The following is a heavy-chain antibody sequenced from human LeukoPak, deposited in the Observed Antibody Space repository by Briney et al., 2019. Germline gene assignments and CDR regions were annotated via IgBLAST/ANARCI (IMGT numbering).Heavy chain of an antibody. J-gene: IGHJ4*02. D-gene: IGHD5-12*01. CDR2: IYSSEDT. CDR3: AREATESGYPYYVDY. Sequence: SETLSLTCTVSGGSISSYYWSWIRQPAGKGLEWIGRIYSSEDTNYNPSLKSRVSLSVDTSNNQFSLKLNSVTAADTAVYYCAREATESGYPYYVDYWGQGILVTVSS. CDR1: GGSISSYY. V-gene: IGHV4-4*07.